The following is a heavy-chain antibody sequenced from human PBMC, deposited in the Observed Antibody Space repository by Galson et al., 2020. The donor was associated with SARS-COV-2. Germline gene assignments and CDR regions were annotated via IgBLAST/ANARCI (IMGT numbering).Heavy chain of an antibody. Sequence: ASVKVSCKASGYTFIDNSLVWVRQAPGQGLDWMGWINPKSGDTNYAQTFQGRVTLTRDMSIGTAYMELSGLTSDDTAVYYCARNGGGLGYWCQGTLVTVSS. V-gene: IGHV1-2*02. CDR2: INPKSGDT. CDR3: ARNGGGLGY. CDR1: GYTFIDNS. J-gene: IGHJ4*02.